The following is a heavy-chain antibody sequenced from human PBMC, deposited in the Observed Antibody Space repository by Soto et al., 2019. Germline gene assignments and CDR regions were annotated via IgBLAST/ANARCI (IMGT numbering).Heavy chain of an antibody. J-gene: IGHJ3*02. CDR2: IYYSGST. D-gene: IGHD2-15*01. CDR3: AREPPGYCSGGSCYSVIGKAFDI. CDR1: GGSISSGDYY. V-gene: IGHV4-30-4*01. Sequence: SETLSLTCTVSGGSISSGDYYWSWIRQPPGKGLEWIGYIYYSGSTYYNPSLESRVTISVDTSKNQFSLKLSSVTAADTAVYYCAREPPGYCSGGSCYSVIGKAFDIWGQGTMVTVSS.